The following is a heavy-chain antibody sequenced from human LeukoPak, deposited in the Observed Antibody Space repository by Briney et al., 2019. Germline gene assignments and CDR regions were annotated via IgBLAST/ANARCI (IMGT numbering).Heavy chain of an antibody. CDR1: GFTFSDHY. CDR3: ARVSPRTTLLWFDY. D-gene: IGHD1-7*01. Sequence: GGSLRLSCAASGFTFSDHYMDWVRQAPGKGLEWVGRTRNKANSYTTEYAASVKGRFTISRDDSKNSLYLQMNSLKTEDTAVYYCARVSPRTTLLWFDYWGQGTLVTVSS. V-gene: IGHV3-72*01. J-gene: IGHJ4*02. CDR2: TRNKANSYTT.